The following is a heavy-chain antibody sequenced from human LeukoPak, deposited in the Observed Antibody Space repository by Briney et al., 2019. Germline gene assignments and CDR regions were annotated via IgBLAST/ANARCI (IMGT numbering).Heavy chain of an antibody. CDR2: IYYRGGT. CDR1: GGSINSYY. D-gene: IGHD6-19*01. V-gene: IGHV4-59*01. J-gene: IGHJ2*01. Sequence: SETLSLTCTVSGGSINSYYWSWIRQPPGKGLEWIGYIYYRGGTNYHSSLKSRVTISVDTSNNQFSLKLTSVTAADTAMYYCARGSLYSSGRGWYFDLWGRGTLVTVSS. CDR3: ARGSLYSSGRGWYFDL.